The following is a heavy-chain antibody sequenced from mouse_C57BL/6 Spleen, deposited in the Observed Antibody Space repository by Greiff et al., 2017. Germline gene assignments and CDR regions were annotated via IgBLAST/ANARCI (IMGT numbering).Heavy chain of an antibody. D-gene: IGHD3-2*02. CDR3: ARRRTAQATFYFDY. V-gene: IGHV1-64*01. CDR2: IHPDSGST. CDR1: GYTFTSYW. J-gene: IGHJ2*01. Sequence: QVQLQQPGAELVKPGASVKLSCKASGYTFTSYWMHWVKQRPGQGLEWIGMIHPDSGSTNYNEKFKSKATLTVDKSSSTAYMQLISLTSEDSAVYYCARRRTAQATFYFDYWGQGTTLTVSS.